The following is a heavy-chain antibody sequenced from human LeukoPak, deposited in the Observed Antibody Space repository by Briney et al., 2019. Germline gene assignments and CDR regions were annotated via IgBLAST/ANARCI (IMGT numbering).Heavy chain of an antibody. CDR3: ATDQRRGYYYAA. V-gene: IGHV1-24*01. J-gene: IGHJ4*02. CDR2: FDPEDGET. D-gene: IGHD3-22*01. CDR1: GYTLTELS. Sequence: ASVTVSCKVSGYTLTELSMHWVRQAPGKGLEWMGGFDPEDGETIYAQKFQGRVTMTEDTSTDTAYMELSSLRSGDTAVYYCATDQRRGYYYAAWGQGTLVTVSS.